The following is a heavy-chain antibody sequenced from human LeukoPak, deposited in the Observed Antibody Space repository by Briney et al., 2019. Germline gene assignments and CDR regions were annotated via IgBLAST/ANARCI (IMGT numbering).Heavy chain of an antibody. Sequence: GGSLRLSCAASGFTFSSFDMNWVRQAPGKGLEWVSSISSSSSYIYYADSVKGRFTISRDNAKNSLYLQMNSLRAEDTAVYYCALAPGRLRGVNKYWGQGTLVTVSS. CDR3: ALAPGRLRGVNKY. J-gene: IGHJ4*02. CDR2: ISSSSSYI. D-gene: IGHD3-10*01. CDR1: GFTFSSFD. V-gene: IGHV3-21*01.